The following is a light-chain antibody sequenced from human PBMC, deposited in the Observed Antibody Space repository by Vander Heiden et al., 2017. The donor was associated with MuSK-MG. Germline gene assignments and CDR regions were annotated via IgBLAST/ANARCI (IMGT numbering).Light chain of an antibody. V-gene: IGKV1-33*01. Sequence: DIQMTQSPSSLSASVGDRVTITCQASQDISNYLNWYQQKPGKAPKLLIYDASNLETGVPSRFSGTGYRTDFTFTISSRQLEAIATYSCQHYDNLPLYTFGQGTKPXIK. CDR2: DAS. J-gene: IGKJ2*01. CDR3: QHYDNLPLYT. CDR1: QDISNY.